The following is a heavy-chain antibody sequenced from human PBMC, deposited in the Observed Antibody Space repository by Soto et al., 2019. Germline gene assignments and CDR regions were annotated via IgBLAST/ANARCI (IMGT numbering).Heavy chain of an antibody. V-gene: IGHV3-21*01. D-gene: IGHD1-1*01. CDR1: GFTFSSYS. J-gene: IGHJ3*02. CDR2: ISSSSSYK. Sequence: GGSLRLSCAASGFTFSSYSMNWVRQAPGKGLEWVSSISSSSSYKYSADSVKGRFTISRDNAKNSLYLQMNSLRAEDTAVYFCARTGTANAFDIWGQGTMVTVSS. CDR3: ARTGTANAFDI.